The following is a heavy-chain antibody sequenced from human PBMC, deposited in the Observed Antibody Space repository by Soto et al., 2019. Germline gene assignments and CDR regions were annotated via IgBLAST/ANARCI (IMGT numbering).Heavy chain of an antibody. CDR1: GLTISGKKY. CDR2: LYDVDGS. CDR3: ATWHEREHAFDV. V-gene: IGHV3-53*01. Sequence: DVQLVESGGGLIQPGESLRLSCAAFGLTISGKKYVAWVRQAPGKGLEWVSALYDVDGSFYADSLTGRFTTSSDSSKTPVYLQMNGLRPDDTAVYYCATWHEREHAFDVWGQGTTVTISS. J-gene: IGHJ3*01. D-gene: IGHD1-1*01.